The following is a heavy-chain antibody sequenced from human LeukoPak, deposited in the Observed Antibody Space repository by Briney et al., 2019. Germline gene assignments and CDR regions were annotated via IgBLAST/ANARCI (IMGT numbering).Heavy chain of an antibody. D-gene: IGHD6-19*01. CDR1: GGSFSGYY. CDR3: ARGGGIAVAGTGNWFDP. Sequence: SETLSLTCAVYGGSFSGYYWSWIRQPPAKGLEWIGEINHSGSTNYNPSLKSRVTISVDTSKNQFSLKLSSVTAADTAVYYCARGGGIAVAGTGNWFDPWGQGTLVTVSS. CDR2: INHSGST. J-gene: IGHJ5*02. V-gene: IGHV4-34*01.